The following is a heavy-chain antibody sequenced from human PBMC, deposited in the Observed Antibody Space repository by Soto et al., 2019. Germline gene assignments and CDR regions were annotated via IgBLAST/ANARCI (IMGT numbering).Heavy chain of an antibody. Sequence: SQTLSLPCAISGDSVSSNSAAWTWIRQSPSRGLEWLGRAYYRSKWYNDYAVSVKSRITINPDTSKNQFSLQLNSVTPEDTAVYYCAGDSSSWYYFDYWGQGTLVTVSS. CDR1: GDSVSSNSAA. J-gene: IGHJ4*02. V-gene: IGHV6-1*01. CDR3: AGDSSSWYYFDY. D-gene: IGHD6-13*01. CDR2: AYYRSKWYN.